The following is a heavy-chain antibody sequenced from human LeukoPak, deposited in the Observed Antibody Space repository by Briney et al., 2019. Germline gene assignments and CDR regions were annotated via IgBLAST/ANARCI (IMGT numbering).Heavy chain of an antibody. J-gene: IGHJ4*02. CDR2: IYRSGST. D-gene: IGHD6-13*01. Sequence: PSETLSLTCTVSGYSISSGYYWGWIRQPPGKGLEWIGSIYRSGSTHYNPSLKSRVTISVDTSKNQFSLKLSSVTAADTAVYYCARGQVVAAAGYFDYWGQGTLVTVSS. V-gene: IGHV4-38-2*02. CDR3: ARGQVVAAAGYFDY. CDR1: GYSISSGYY.